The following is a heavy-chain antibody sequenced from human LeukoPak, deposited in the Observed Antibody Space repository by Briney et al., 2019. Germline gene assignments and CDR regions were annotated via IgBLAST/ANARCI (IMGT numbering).Heavy chain of an antibody. CDR2: IYYSGST. CDR1: GFTVSSNY. V-gene: IGHV4-39*01. Sequence: PGGSLRLSCAASGFTVSSNYMSWVRQPPGKGLEWIGSIYYSGSTYYNPSLKSRVTISVDTSKNQFSLKLSSVTAADTAVYYCARQVEQWLVRYWGQGTLVTVSS. D-gene: IGHD6-19*01. CDR3: ARQVEQWLVRY. J-gene: IGHJ4*02.